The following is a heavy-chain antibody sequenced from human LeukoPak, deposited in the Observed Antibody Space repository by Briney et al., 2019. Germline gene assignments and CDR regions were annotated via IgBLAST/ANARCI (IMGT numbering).Heavy chain of an antibody. CDR3: TLPWGSGSYYDY. CDR1: GFTFSNPW. J-gene: IGHJ4*02. D-gene: IGHD3-10*01. CDR2: IKSKTDGGTT. Sequence: GFLRLSCAASGFTFSNPWLNWVRPAPGKGLELVGHIKSKTDGGTTDYAAPVKGRFTISRDDSKNTLFLQMNSLKTEDTAVYYCTLPWGSGSYYDYWGQGTLVTVSS. V-gene: IGHV3-15*01.